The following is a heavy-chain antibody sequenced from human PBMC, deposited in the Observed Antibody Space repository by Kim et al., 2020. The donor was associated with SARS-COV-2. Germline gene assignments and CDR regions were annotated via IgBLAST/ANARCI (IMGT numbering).Heavy chain of an antibody. CDR1: GFTFDDYT. J-gene: IGHJ4*02. V-gene: IGHV3-43*01. Sequence: GGSLRLSCAASGFTFDDYTMHWVRQAPGKGLEWVSLISWDGGSTYYADSVKGRFTISRDNSKNSLYLQMNSLRTEDTALYYCAKDMESRVVPAASPNLGFDYWGQGTLVTVSS. CDR2: ISWDGGST. D-gene: IGHD2-2*01. CDR3: AKDMESRVVPAASPNLGFDY.